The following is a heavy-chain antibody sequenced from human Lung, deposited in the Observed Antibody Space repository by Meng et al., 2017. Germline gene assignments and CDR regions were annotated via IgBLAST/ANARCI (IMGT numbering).Heavy chain of an antibody. V-gene: IGHV4-61*08. J-gene: IGHJ4*02. CDR1: GDSVSSGGYY. Sequence: LQQPGPGRLGTSATPPLPSTVSGDSVSSGGYYWSWLRHPPGKGLEWIEYVYFSGSTNYHPSLKRRVTISLDTSKNQFPLKLNSVTAADTAVYYCARGGTVVNLGYWGPGTLVTVSS. CDR3: ARGGTVVNLGY. D-gene: IGHD4-23*01. CDR2: VYFSGST.